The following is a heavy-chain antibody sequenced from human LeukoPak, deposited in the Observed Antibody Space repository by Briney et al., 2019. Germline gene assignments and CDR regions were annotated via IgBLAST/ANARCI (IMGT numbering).Heavy chain of an antibody. CDR3: NIVVVTATRSKTTNGDY. J-gene: IGHJ4*02. Sequence: SETLSLTCAVYGGSFSGYYWSWIRQPPGKGLEWIGEINHSGSTNYNPSLKSRVTISVDTSKNQFSLKLSSVTAADTAVYYCNIVVVTATRSKTTNGDYWGQGTLVTVSS. D-gene: IGHD2-21*02. V-gene: IGHV4-34*03. CDR2: INHSGST. CDR1: GGSFSGYY.